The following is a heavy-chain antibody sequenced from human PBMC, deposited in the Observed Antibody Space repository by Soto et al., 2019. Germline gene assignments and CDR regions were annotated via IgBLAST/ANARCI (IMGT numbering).Heavy chain of an antibody. CDR2: INPNSGGT. Sequence: VASVKVSCKASGYTFTGYYMHWVRQAPGQGLEWMGWINPNSGGTNYAQKFQGRVTMTRDTSISTAYTELSRLRSDDTAVYYCAEEGQNYYDSSGYYPWGQGTLVTVSS. CDR3: AEEGQNYYDSSGYYP. J-gene: IGHJ5*02. CDR1: GYTFTGYY. D-gene: IGHD3-22*01. V-gene: IGHV1-2*02.